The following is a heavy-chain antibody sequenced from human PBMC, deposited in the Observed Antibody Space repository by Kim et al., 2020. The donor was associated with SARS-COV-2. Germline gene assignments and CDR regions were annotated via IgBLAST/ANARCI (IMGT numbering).Heavy chain of an antibody. CDR3: AREGVYVHYGRDV. V-gene: IGHV3-48*02. D-gene: IGHD3-16*01. Sequence: YAESVKGRFTISRENAKNSLYLQMNGRRDEDTAVYYCAREGVYVHYGRDVWGQGTTVTVSS. J-gene: IGHJ6*02.